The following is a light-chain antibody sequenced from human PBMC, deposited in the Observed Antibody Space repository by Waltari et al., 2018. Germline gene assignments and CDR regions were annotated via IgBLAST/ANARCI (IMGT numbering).Light chain of an antibody. V-gene: IGLV3-25*03. J-gene: IGLJ2*01. Sequence: SYDLTQPPSVSVSPGQTARIPCSGDRLRKKYVHWYHQKPGQAPFLVVYMNSKRASGIPDRFSGSASGTTVTLTISGVQTEDEGDFYCQSADSRGSVVFAGGTKLTVL. CDR3: QSADSRGSVV. CDR1: RLRKKY. CDR2: MNS.